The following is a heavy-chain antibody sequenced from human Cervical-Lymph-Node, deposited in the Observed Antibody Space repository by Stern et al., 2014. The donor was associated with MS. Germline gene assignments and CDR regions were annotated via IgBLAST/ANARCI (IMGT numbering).Heavy chain of an antibody. Sequence: QVQLQQWGAGLVKPSETLSLTCTLYGGSFRDYYWSWLRLTPGGALEWIGEVRESGISYYTPYLKGRVTISVDTSQIQFPLTLRSVTAADTAVYYCARTTYVRYFDVWGRGTPVTVSS. CDR2: VRESGIS. V-gene: IGHV4-34*01. CDR1: GGSFRDYY. J-gene: IGHJ2*01. D-gene: IGHD3-10*02. CDR3: ARTTYVRYFDV.